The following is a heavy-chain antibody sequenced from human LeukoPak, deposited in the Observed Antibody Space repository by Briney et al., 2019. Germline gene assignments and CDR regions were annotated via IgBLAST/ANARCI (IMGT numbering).Heavy chain of an antibody. CDR2: INPNSGGT. CDR3: ARDSPVAVTVDY. CDR1: GYTFTSYA. Sequence: ASVKVSCKASGYTFTSYAMNWVRQAPGQGLEWMGWINPNSGGTNYAQKFQGRVTMTRDTSISTAYMELSRLRSDDTAVYYCARDSPVAVTVDYWGQGTLVTVSS. D-gene: IGHD6-19*01. J-gene: IGHJ4*02. V-gene: IGHV1-2*02.